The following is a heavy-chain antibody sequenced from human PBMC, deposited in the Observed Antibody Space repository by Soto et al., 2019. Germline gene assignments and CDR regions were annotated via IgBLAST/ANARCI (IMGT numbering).Heavy chain of an antibody. CDR3: ASLGVGDWANYYYYYGMDV. D-gene: IGHD2-21*02. CDR1: GFTFSVYA. J-gene: IGHJ6*02. V-gene: IGHV3-23*01. CDR2: VTANGGST. Sequence: GGSLRLSCAATGFTFSVYAMTWVRQAPGKGLEWVSAVTANGGSTYYADSVKDRFTISRNNSKNTLLLQMNILIAEDTAVYYCASLGVGDWANYYYYYGMDVWGQGTTVTVSS.